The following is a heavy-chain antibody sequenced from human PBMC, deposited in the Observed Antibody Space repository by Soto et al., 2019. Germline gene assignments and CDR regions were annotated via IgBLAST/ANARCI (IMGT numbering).Heavy chain of an antibody. J-gene: IGHJ4*02. CDR3: ADSWLPTSY. CDR2: ISPDGRTT. Sequence: GGSLRLSCAASGFSFSHYWMHWVRQAPGKGLVWVSRISPDGRTTTYADSVKGRFTISRDNAKSTLYLQMNNLTVEDGAVYYCADSWLPTSYWGPGTLVTVSS. V-gene: IGHV3-74*01. D-gene: IGHD3-10*01. CDR1: GFSFSHYW.